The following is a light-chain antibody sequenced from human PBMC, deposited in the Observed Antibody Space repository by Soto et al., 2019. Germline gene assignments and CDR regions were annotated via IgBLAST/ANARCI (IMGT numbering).Light chain of an antibody. CDR2: EGS. Sequence: QSALTQPASVSGSPGQSITISCTGTSSDVGSYNLVSWYQQHPGKAPKLMVYEGSKRPSGVSNRFSGSKSGNTASLTISGLQAADEADYYCCSYAGSSTDVVFGGGTKLTVL. CDR3: CSYAGSSTDVV. CDR1: SSDVGSYNL. J-gene: IGLJ2*01. V-gene: IGLV2-23*01.